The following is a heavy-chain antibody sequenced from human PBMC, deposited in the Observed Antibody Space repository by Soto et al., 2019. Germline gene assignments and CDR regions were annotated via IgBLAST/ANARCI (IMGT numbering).Heavy chain of an antibody. CDR1: GGSISSSSYY. J-gene: IGHJ4*02. Sequence: QLQLQESGPGLVXPXXXXSLTXTVSGGSISSSSYYWGWIRQPPGKGLEWIGSIYYSGSTYYNPSLKSRVTISVDTSKNQFSLKLSSVTAADTAVXXXXXGXXXXXXXXLDYWGQGTLVTVSS. V-gene: IGHV4-39*01. CDR3: XXGXXXXXXXXLDY. CDR2: IYYSGST.